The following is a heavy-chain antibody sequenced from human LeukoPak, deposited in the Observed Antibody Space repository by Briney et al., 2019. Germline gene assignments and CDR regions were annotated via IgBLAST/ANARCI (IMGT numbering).Heavy chain of an antibody. CDR2: INAVNGNT. D-gene: IGHD3-10*01. V-gene: IGHV1-3*01. J-gene: IGHJ5*02. Sequence: GASVKVSCKASGYTFTSYAMHWVRQAPGQRLEWMGWINAVNGNTKYSQKFQGRVTITRDTSASTAYMELSSLRSEDTAVYYCARSGIITMVRGVQDPEYNWFDPWGQGTLVTVSS. CDR3: ARSGIITMVRGVQDPEYNWFDP. CDR1: GYTFTSYA.